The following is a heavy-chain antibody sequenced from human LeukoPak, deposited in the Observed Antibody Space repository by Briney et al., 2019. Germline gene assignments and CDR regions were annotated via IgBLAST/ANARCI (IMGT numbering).Heavy chain of an antibody. Sequence: SETLSLTCTVSGGSISSSSYYWVWIRQPPGKGLEWIGSIYYSGSTYYNPSLKSRVTISVDTSKNQFSLKLSSVTAADTAVYYCARRRPEYYFDYWGQGTLVTVSS. CDR3: ARRRPEYYFDY. CDR2: IYYSGST. V-gene: IGHV4-39*01. D-gene: IGHD1-14*01. J-gene: IGHJ4*02. CDR1: GGSISSSSYY.